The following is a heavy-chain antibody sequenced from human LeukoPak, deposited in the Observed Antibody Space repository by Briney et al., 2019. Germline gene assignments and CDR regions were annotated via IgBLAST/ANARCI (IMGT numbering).Heavy chain of an antibody. Sequence: ASETLSLTCTVSGASISSYYWSWIRQPPGKGLEWIGYIYYSGSTNYNPSLKSRVTISVDTSKNQFSLKLSSVTAADTAVYYCAGARYYYDSSGYLNWFDPWGQGTLVTVSS. J-gene: IGHJ5*02. D-gene: IGHD3-22*01. CDR2: IYYSGST. CDR1: GASISSYY. CDR3: AGARYYYDSSGYLNWFDP. V-gene: IGHV4-59*01.